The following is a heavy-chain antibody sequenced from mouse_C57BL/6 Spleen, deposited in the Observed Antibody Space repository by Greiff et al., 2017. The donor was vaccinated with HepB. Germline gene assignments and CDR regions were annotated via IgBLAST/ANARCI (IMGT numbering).Heavy chain of an antibody. CDR3: ASSSSTYYDSMDY. CDR1: GYAFSSSW. Sequence: VQLQQSGPELVKPGASVKISCKASGYAFSSSWMNWVKQRPGKGLEWIGRIYPGDGDTNYNGKFKGKATLTADKSSSTAYMQLSSLTSEDSAVYVCASSSSTYYDSMDYWGQRTSVTVSS. CDR2: IYPGDGDT. J-gene: IGHJ4*01. V-gene: IGHV1-82*01. D-gene: IGHD1-1*01.